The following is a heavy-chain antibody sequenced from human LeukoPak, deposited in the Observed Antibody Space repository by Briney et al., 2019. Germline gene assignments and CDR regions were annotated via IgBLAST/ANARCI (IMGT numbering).Heavy chain of an antibody. CDR1: GFSFNTYG. Sequence: GGSLRLSCAASGFSFNTYGMHWVRQAPGKGLEWVTFIQYDGSGTDYADSVMGRFTISRDNAKNSLYLQMNSLRAEDTAVYYCARDYGGSSPFDYWGQGTLVTVSS. CDR3: ARDYGGSSPFDY. V-gene: IGHV3-30*02. CDR2: IQYDGSGT. J-gene: IGHJ4*02. D-gene: IGHD4-23*01.